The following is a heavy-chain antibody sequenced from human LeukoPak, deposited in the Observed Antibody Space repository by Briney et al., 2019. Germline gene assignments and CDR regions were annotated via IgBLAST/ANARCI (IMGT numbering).Heavy chain of an antibody. V-gene: IGHV3-23*01. Sequence: PGGSLRLSCAASGFTFSSYAMSWVRQAPGKGLEWVSVISGNGDTTYYADSVKGRFTISRDNSRNTVYLQMNSLRGDDTAVYYCVKDVNWSTYWGQGTLVTVSS. D-gene: IGHD1-1*01. CDR1: GFTFSSYA. CDR3: VKDVNWSTY. CDR2: ISGNGDTT. J-gene: IGHJ4*02.